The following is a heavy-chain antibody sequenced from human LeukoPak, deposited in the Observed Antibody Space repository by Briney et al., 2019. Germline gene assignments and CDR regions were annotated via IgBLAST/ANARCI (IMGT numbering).Heavy chain of an antibody. D-gene: IGHD1-14*01. Sequence: SGGSLRLSCAASGFTFSAYAMTWARQAPGKGLEWVSTISGSGGTTYDADSVKGRFTISRDNSKNTLYLQMNSLRDEDTAVYYCTTGVGSDYYFDWWGQGTLVTVSS. CDR2: ISGSGGTT. CDR1: GFTFSAYA. J-gene: IGHJ4*02. CDR3: TTGVGSDYYFDW. V-gene: IGHV3-23*01.